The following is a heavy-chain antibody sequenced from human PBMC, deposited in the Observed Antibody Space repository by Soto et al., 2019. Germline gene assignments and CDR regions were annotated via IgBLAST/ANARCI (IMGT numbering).Heavy chain of an antibody. CDR3: ARHPERIAQIGWFDP. J-gene: IGHJ5*02. Sequence: GGSLRLSCAASGVTFSSYSMNWVRQAPGKGLEWVSYISSSSSTIYYADSVKGRFTISRDNAKNSLYLQMNSLRAEDTAVYYCARHPERIAQIGWFDPWGQGT. CDR2: ISSSSSTI. CDR1: GVTFSSYS. D-gene: IGHD6-13*01. V-gene: IGHV3-48*01.